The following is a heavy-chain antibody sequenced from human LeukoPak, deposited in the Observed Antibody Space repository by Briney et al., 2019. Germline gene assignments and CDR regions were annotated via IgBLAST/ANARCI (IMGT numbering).Heavy chain of an antibody. V-gene: IGHV4-59*01. D-gene: IGHD3-3*01. CDR3: ARHDAWFDP. Sequence: SETLSLTCTVSGGPISSYFWTWIRQPPGMGLEWIGYIYYSGTTNYNPSLKSRATISIDTSKNQFSLKLSSVTAADTAVYYCARHDAWFDPWGQGTLVTVSS. CDR1: GGPISSYF. J-gene: IGHJ5*02. CDR2: IYYSGTT.